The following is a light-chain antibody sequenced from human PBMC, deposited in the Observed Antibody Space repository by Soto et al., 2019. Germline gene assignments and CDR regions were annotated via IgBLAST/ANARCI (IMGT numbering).Light chain of an antibody. CDR1: SSDVGGYNY. CDR2: EVS. J-gene: IGLJ2*01. CDR3: SSDTRTSTL. V-gene: IGLV2-14*01. Sequence: LTQPASVSGSPGQSITISCTGTSSDVGGYNYVSWYQQHPGNAPRLMIYEVSNRPSGVSNRFSGSKSGNTASLTISGLQAEDEADYYCSSDTRTSTLFGGGTKVTVL.